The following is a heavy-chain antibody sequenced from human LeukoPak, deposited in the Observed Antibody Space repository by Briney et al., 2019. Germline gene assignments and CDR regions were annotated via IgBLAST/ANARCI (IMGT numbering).Heavy chain of an antibody. V-gene: IGHV7-4-1*02. D-gene: IGHD3-9*01. CDR1: GYTFTSYA. J-gene: IGHJ6*02. CDR3: AREGGSFDWLLWRYYGMDV. Sequence: GASVKVSCKASGYTFTSYAMNWVRQAPGQGREWMGWINTNTGNPTYAQGFTGRFVFSLDTSVSTAYLQISSLKAEDTAVYYCAREGGSFDWLLWRYYGMDVWGQGTTVTVSS. CDR2: INTNTGNP.